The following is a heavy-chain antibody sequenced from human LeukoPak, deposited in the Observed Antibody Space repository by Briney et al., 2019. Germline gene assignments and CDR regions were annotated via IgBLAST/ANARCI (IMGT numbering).Heavy chain of an antibody. J-gene: IGHJ5*02. CDR1: GFTFSSYG. Sequence: GRSLRLSCAASGFTFSSYGMHWVRQAPGKGLEWVAVIWYDGSNKYYADSVKGRFTISRDNSKNTLYLQMNSLRAEDTAVYYCARDEGKWIQLWLGAWGQGTLVTVSS. V-gene: IGHV3-33*01. CDR3: ARDEGKWIQLWLGA. CDR2: IWYDGSNK. D-gene: IGHD5-18*01.